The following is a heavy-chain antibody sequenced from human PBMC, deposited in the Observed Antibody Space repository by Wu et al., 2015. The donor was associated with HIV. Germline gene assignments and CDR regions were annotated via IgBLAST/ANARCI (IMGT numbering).Heavy chain of an antibody. CDR2: IIPIFGTA. CDR1: GYRFTSHG. D-gene: IGHD4-23*01. J-gene: IGHJ4*02. CDR3: ARTDGLVDGGNSGYDY. V-gene: IGHV1-69*13. Sequence: HVHLVQSGAEVKKPGASVKVSCKASGYRFTSHGISWVRQAPGQGLEWMGRIIPIFGTANYAQKFQGRVTITADESTTTAYMELSSLRSEDTAVYYCARTDGLVDGGNSGYDYWGQGTLVTVSS.